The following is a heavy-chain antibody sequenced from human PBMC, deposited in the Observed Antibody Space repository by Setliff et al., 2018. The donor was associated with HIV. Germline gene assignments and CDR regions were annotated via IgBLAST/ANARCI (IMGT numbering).Heavy chain of an antibody. CDR3: ASARIPTGGTSTSLDF. CDR2: IAHDGNKI. V-gene: IGHV3-30*06. D-gene: IGHD1-1*01. Sequence: GGSLRLSCAASGFHWVRQAPGKGPEWVAMIAHDGNKIYHADSVKGRFTISRDNSKNTLFLQLNTLRPEDTAVYYCASARIPTGGTSTSLDFWGQGALVTVSS. CDR1: GF. J-gene: IGHJ4*02.